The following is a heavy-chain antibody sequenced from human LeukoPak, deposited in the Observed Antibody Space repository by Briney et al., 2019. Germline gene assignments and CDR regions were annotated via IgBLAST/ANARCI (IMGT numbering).Heavy chain of an antibody. D-gene: IGHD6-19*01. V-gene: IGHV1-3*01. CDR3: AGERIAVAGTEFDY. J-gene: IGHJ4*02. Sequence: ASVKVSCKASGYTFTSYAMHWVRQAPGQRLEWMGWINAGNGNTKYSQKFQGRVTITRDTSASTVYMELSSLRSEDTAVYYCAGERIAVAGTEFDYWGQGTLVTVSS. CDR2: INAGNGNT. CDR1: GYTFTSYA.